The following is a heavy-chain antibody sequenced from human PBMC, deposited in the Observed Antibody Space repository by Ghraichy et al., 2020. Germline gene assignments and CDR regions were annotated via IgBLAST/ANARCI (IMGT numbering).Heavy chain of an antibody. CDR2: ISSSSSTI. J-gene: IGHJ4*02. V-gene: IGHV3-48*02. Sequence: GGSLRPSCAASGFTFSSYSMNWVRQAPGKGLEWVSYISSSSSTIYYADSVKGRFTISRDNAKNSLYLQMNSLRDEDTAVYYCARDSYDSSGYPQDYWGQGTLVTVSS. CDR3: ARDSYDSSGYPQDY. CDR1: GFTFSSYS. D-gene: IGHD3-22*01.